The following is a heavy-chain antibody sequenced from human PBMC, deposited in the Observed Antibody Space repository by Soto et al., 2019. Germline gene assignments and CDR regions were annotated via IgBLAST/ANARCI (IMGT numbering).Heavy chain of an antibody. CDR3: ARVCGSGSYYRTMYSFDY. Sequence: LSLNSHVPAHSISSGQHSCSSLRQPPGQDLEWIGFIYYSVITYYNPSLKSRVIISVDTFKKQFSLRLRSVTAADTAVYYCARVCGSGSYYRTMYSFDYWGQGTLVTVSS. V-gene: IGHV4-30-4*01. CDR2: IYYSVIT. CDR1: AHSISSGQHS. J-gene: IGHJ4*02. D-gene: IGHD3-10*01.